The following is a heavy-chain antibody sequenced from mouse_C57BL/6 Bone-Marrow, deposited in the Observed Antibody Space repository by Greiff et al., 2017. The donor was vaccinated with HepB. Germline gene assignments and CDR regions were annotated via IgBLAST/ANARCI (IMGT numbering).Heavy chain of an antibody. D-gene: IGHD1-3*01. CDR2: ISNLAYSI. J-gene: IGHJ1*03. CDR3: ERIYSGNYWYFDV. CDR1: GFTFSDYG. Sequence: EVQGVESGGGLVQPGGSLKLSCAASGFTFSDYGMAWVRQAPRKGPEWVAFISNLAYSIYYADTVTGRFPISRENAKNTLYLERSSLRSEDTAMYYCERIYSGNYWYFDVWGTGTTVTVAS. V-gene: IGHV5-15*01.